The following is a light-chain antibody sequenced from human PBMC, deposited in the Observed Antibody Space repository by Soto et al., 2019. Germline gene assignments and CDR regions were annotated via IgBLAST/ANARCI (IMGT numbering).Light chain of an antibody. V-gene: IGLV2-8*01. Sequence: QSALTQPPSASGSPGQSVAISCTGTASDIGGYTFVSWYQQHPGKAPKLLIYDVNKRPSAVPDRFSGSKSGNTASLSVSGIQAEDEADYYCSAHGGTNPYVFGTGTKLTVL. J-gene: IGLJ1*01. CDR2: DVN. CDR1: ASDIGGYTF. CDR3: SAHGGTNPYV.